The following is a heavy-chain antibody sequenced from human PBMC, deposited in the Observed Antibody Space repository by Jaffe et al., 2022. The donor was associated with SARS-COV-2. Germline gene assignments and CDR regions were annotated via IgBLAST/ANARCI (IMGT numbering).Heavy chain of an antibody. CDR3: ARDPSPRITMIVPANAFDI. D-gene: IGHD3-22*01. J-gene: IGHJ3*02. V-gene: IGHV1-46*01. CDR1: GYTFTSYY. CDR2: INPSGGST. Sequence: QVQLVQSGAEVKKPGASVKVSCKASGYTFTSYYMHWVRQAPGQGLEWMGIINPSGGSTSYAQKFQGRVTMTRDTSTSTVYMELSSLRSEDTAVYYCARDPSPRITMIVPANAFDIWGQGTMVTVSS.